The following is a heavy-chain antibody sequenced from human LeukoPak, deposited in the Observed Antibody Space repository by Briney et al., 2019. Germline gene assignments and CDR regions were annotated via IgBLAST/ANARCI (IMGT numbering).Heavy chain of an antibody. CDR1: GFTFNNYG. CDR3: AELGITMIGGV. CDR2: ISYDGSNK. J-gene: IGHJ6*04. Sequence: GGSLRLSCAASGFTFNNYGVHWVRQAPGKGLEWVAVISYDGSNKYYADSVKGRFTISRDNAKNSLYLQMNSLRAEDTAVYYCAELGITMIGGVWGKGTTVTISS. D-gene: IGHD3-10*02. V-gene: IGHV3-30*18.